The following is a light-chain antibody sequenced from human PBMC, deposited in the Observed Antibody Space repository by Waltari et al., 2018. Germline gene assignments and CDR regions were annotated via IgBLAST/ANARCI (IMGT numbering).Light chain of an antibody. CDR3: CSYAGSSTFV. J-gene: IGLJ2*01. V-gene: IGLV2-23*02. CDR2: DVN. Sequence: QSALTQPATVSGSPTQSITISCTGTSSYVGSYTLVSWYQQPPGRAPKLMIFDVNKRPSGISNRFSGSKSGNTASLTISGLQAEDEADYYCCSYAGSSTFVFGGGTKLTVL. CDR1: SSYVGSYTL.